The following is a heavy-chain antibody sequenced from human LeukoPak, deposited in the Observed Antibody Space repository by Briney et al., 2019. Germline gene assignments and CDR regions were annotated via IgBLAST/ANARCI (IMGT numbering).Heavy chain of an antibody. J-gene: IGHJ3*02. CDR3: TRDRNDYGDPDAFDI. V-gene: IGHV3-21*01. D-gene: IGHD4-17*01. Sequence: PGGSLTLSCAASGFTFSDFAMNWVRQAPGKGLEWVSSITRVSTYTYYSESVQGRFTISIDNHKDLLYLHLNLLRGDDSGIYYCTRDRNDYGDPDAFDIWGQGTVVTVSS. CDR2: ITRVSTYT. CDR1: GFTFSDFA.